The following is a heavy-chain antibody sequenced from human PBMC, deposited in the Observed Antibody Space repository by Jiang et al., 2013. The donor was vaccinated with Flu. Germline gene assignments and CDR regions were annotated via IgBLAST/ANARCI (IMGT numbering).Heavy chain of an antibody. Sequence: TNYNPSLNSRVTITVDTSKNQFSLNLSSVTAADTAVYHCARHVNCGGDCYWEAFDYWGQGTLVTVSS. CDR3: ARHVNCGGDCYWEAFDY. CDR2: T. V-gene: IGHV4-59*08. J-gene: IGHJ4*02. D-gene: IGHD2-21*01.